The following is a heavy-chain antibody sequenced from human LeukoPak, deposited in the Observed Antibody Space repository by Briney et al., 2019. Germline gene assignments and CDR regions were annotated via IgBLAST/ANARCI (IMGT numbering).Heavy chain of an antibody. V-gene: IGHV3-74*03. CDR3: AREGITVSHDLDY. CDR2: IYSDGRSL. CDR1: GFTFTGYW. Sequence: GGSLRLSCAGSGFTFTGYWMHWVRQAPGKGLVWISRIYSDGRSLTYADSVMGRFTISRDNAKNMLYLQMNSLRAEDTAVYYCAREGITVSHDLDYWGQGTLVTVSS. D-gene: IGHD3-16*01. J-gene: IGHJ4*02.